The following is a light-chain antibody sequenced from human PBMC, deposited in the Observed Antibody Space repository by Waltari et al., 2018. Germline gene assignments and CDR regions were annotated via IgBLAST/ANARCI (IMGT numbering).Light chain of an antibody. CDR3: HQYHVPPLT. CDR2: KAS. CDR1: QSIDTW. V-gene: IGKV1-5*03. J-gene: IGKJ5*01. Sequence: DIQMTQSPPTLSASVGDRITITCRASQSIDTWLAWYQQKPGNAPKFLIYKASILGRGVPSRFAGSGSGTEFTLTISSLQAEDVAVYYCHQYHVPPLTFGQGTRLEIK.